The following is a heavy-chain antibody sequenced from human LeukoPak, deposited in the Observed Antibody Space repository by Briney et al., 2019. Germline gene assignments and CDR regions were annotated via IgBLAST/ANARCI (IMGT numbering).Heavy chain of an antibody. Sequence: PSETLSLTCTVSGGSISSYYWSWIRQPPGKGLEWIGYIYYSGSTNYNPSLKSRVTISVDTSKNQFSLKLSSVTAADTAVYYCGAYPDAFDIWGQGTMVTVSS. CDR1: GGSISSYY. J-gene: IGHJ3*02. V-gene: IGHV4-59*08. CDR3: GAYPDAFDI. CDR2: IYYSGST.